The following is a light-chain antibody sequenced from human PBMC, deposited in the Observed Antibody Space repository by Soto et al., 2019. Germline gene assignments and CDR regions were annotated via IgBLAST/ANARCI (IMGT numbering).Light chain of an antibody. V-gene: IGKV1-39*01. Sequence: IQMTQSPSSLSASVGDRVTITCRASQSISRYLNWYQQKPGKAPKLLIYAASNLQSGVPSRFSGGGSGTDFTLTIGGLQPEDFATYYCQQGYSTVVTFGGGTKVDI. CDR1: QSISRY. CDR3: QQGYSTVVT. CDR2: AAS. J-gene: IGKJ4*01.